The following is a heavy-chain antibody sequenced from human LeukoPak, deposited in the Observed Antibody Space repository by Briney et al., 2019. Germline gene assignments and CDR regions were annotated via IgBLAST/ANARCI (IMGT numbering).Heavy chain of an antibody. D-gene: IGHD5-18*01. CDR1: GGSISSGGYY. J-gene: IGHJ4*02. Sequence: PSQTLSLTCTVSGGSISSGGYYWSWIRQHPGKGLEWIGYIYYSGSTYYNPSLKSRVTMSVDTSKNQFSLKLSSVTAADTAVYYCARLPKGGYSQFDYWGQGTLVTVSS. CDR3: ARLPKGGYSQFDY. CDR2: IYYSGST. V-gene: IGHV4-31*03.